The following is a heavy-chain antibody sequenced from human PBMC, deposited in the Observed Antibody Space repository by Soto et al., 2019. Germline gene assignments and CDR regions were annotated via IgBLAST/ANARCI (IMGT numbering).Heavy chain of an antibody. J-gene: IGHJ6*02. Sequence: PGGSLRLSCAASGFTVSSNYMSWVRQAPGKGLEWVSVIYSGGSTYYADSVKGRFTISRDNSKNTLYLQMNSLRAEDTAAYYCVGYCISTSCPMYYYYYGMDVWGQGTTVTVSS. D-gene: IGHD2-2*01. CDR1: GFTVSSNY. CDR3: VGYCISTSCPMYYYYYGMDV. V-gene: IGHV3-53*01. CDR2: IYSGGST.